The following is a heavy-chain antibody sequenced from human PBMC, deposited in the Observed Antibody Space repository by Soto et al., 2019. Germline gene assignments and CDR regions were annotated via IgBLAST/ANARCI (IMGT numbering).Heavy chain of an antibody. D-gene: IGHD6-13*01. Sequence: QVQLVESGGGVVQPGRSLRLSCAASGFTFSSYGMHWVRQAPGKGLEWVAVIWYDGSNKYYADSVKGRFTISRDNSKNTLYRQMNSLRAEDTAVYYCARPYSSSFGAHWFDPWGQGTLVTVSS. J-gene: IGHJ5*02. CDR2: IWYDGSNK. CDR3: ARPYSSSFGAHWFDP. CDR1: GFTFSSYG. V-gene: IGHV3-33*01.